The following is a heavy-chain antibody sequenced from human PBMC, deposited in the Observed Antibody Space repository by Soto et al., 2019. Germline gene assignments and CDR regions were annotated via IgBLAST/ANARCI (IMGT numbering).Heavy chain of an antibody. CDR2: VYNSGST. Sequence: SETLSLTCTVSGGSIRSNYWTWIRQPPGEGLEWIGYVYNSGSTNYNSSLKSRVTISEDTSKSQFSLKVNSMTAADTAVYYCARYRREAVAGYTLDNWGQGILVTVSS. CDR3: ARYRREAVAGYTLDN. CDR1: GGSIRSNY. J-gene: IGHJ4*02. V-gene: IGHV4-59*01. D-gene: IGHD6-13*01.